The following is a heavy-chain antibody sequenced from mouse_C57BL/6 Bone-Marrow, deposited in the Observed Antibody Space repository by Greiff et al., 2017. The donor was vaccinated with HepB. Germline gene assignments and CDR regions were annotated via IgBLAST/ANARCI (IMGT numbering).Heavy chain of an antibody. J-gene: IGHJ3*01. Sequence: VQLQQSGPVLVKPGASVKMSCKASGYTFTDYYMNWVKQSHGKSLEWIGVINPYNGGTSYNQKFKGKATLTVDKSSSTAYMELNSLTSEDSAVYYCASGDYGSSRFAYWGQGTLVTVSA. CDR3: ASGDYGSSRFAY. V-gene: IGHV1-19*01. CDR1: GYTFTDYY. CDR2: INPYNGGT. D-gene: IGHD1-1*01.